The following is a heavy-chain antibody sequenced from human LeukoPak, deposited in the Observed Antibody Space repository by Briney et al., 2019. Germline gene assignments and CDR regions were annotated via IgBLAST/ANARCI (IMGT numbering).Heavy chain of an antibody. CDR2: VSSGSSTI. J-gene: IGHJ4*02. Sequence: GGSLRLSCAASGFTFSDYYMSWIRQAPGKALEWASYVSSGSSTIYYADSVKGRFTVSRDNGKRSLYLHMNSLRAEDTAVYYCARGTPPTTVTSYPYYFDYWGQGTLVTVSS. D-gene: IGHD4-17*01. CDR3: ARGTPPTTVTSYPYYFDY. CDR1: GFTFSDYY. V-gene: IGHV3-11*04.